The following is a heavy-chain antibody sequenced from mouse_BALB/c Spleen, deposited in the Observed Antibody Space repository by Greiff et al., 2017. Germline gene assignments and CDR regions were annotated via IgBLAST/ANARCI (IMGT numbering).Heavy chain of an antibody. CDR3: ARQGSTATEYYFDY. CDR1: GFTFSSYG. Sequence: EVQRVESGGDLVKPGGSLKLSCAASGFTFSSYGMSWVRQTPDKRLEWVATISSGGSYTYYPDSVKGRFTISRDNAKNTLYLQMSSLKSEDTAMYYCARQGSTATEYYFDYWGQGTTLTVSS. D-gene: IGHD1-2*01. J-gene: IGHJ2*01. CDR2: ISSGGSYT. V-gene: IGHV5-6*01.